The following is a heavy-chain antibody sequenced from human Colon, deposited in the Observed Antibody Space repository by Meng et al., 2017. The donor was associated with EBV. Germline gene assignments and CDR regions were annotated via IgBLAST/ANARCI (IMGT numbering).Heavy chain of an antibody. V-gene: IGHV4-61*01. CDR2: IYYIGGT. D-gene: IGHD3-10*01. CDR1: GDPVATGRYY. CDR3: ARVSGRSFDP. J-gene: IGHJ5*02. Sequence: QESGPGLLEPSDTLSLTCTVSGDPVATGRYYWSWIRQPPGKGLEWIVYIYYIGGTNYNPSLKSRLTISLDTSKNQFSLSLRSVTAADTAVYYCARVSGRSFDPWGQGTLVTVSS.